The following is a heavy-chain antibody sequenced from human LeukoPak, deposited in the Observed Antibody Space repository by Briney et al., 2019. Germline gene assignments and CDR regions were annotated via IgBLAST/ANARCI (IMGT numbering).Heavy chain of an antibody. CDR3: AKVHTSSWSH. CDR1: GFTFSSYG. J-gene: IGHJ4*02. D-gene: IGHD2-2*01. CDR2: ISYDGSNK. V-gene: IGHV3-30*18. Sequence: GGSLRLSCAASGFTFSSYGMHWVRQAPGKGLEWVAVISYDGSNKYYADSVKGRFTISRDSSKNTLYLQMTSLRAEDTAVYFCAKVHTSSWSHWGQGTLVTVSS.